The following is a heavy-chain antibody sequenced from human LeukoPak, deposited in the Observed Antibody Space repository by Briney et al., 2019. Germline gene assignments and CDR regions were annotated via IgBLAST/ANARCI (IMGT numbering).Heavy chain of an antibody. D-gene: IGHD3-9*01. Sequence: PGGSLRLSCAASGFTFISYWMSWVRQAPGKWLEWVANIKLEGREKYYVDSVKGRFTISRNNAKNSLYLQMNSLRSEDTAVYYCARGKLLRDYDWLSYGIDVWGKGTTVTVSP. CDR1: GFTFISYW. J-gene: IGHJ6*04. CDR3: ARGKLLRDYDWLSYGIDV. CDR2: IKLEGREK. V-gene: IGHV3-7*03.